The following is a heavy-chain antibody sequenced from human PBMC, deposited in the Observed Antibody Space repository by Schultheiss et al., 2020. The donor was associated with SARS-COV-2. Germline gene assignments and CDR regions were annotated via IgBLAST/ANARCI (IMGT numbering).Heavy chain of an antibody. V-gene: IGHV4-59*10. Sequence: ESLKISCAASGFTFSSYAMSWVRQAPGKGLEWIGRIYTSGSTNYNPSLKSRVTMSVDTSKNQFSLKLSSVTAADTAVYYCARALYSRMDVWGQGTLVTVSS. CDR1: GFTFSSYA. J-gene: IGHJ4*02. CDR3: ARALYSRMDV. CDR2: IYTSGST. D-gene: IGHD5-18*01.